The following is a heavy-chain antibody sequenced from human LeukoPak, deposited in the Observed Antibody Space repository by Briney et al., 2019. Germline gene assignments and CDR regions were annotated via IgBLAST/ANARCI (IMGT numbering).Heavy chain of an antibody. CDR3: ARVGNDGPVTRYSGWSNRGVAKYSSYMDF. J-gene: IGHJ6*03. CDR1: GGSFSDYF. V-gene: IGHV4-34*01. Sequence: SETLSLTCGVSGGSFSDYFWTWIRQIPGKGLEWIGEADHRGSTKYNTSLRSRVTISADPSNNHFSLRLSSMTAADTAVYFCARVGNDGPVTRYSGWSNRGVAKYSSYMDFWGKGSPVAVSS. D-gene: IGHD3-9*01. CDR2: ADHRGST.